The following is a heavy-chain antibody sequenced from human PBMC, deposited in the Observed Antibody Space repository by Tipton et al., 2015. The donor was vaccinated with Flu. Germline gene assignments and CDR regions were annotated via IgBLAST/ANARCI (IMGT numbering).Heavy chain of an antibody. V-gene: IGHV4-61*02. CDR1: GGSISSGSYY. J-gene: IGHJ5*01. CDR3: ARRDYSNYVSEPKNWFDS. CDR2: IYTSGST. Sequence: TLSLTCTVSGGSISSGSYYWSWIRQPAGKGLEWIGRIYTSGSTNYNPSLKSRVTISVDRSKNQFSLKLFSVTAADTALYYCARRDYSNYVSEPKNWFDSWGQGTLVTVSS. D-gene: IGHD4-11*01.